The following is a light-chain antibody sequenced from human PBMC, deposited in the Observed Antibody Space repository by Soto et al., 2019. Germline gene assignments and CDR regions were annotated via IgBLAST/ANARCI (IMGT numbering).Light chain of an antibody. CDR2: WAS. V-gene: IGKV4-1*01. J-gene: IGKJ3*01. Sequence: DIVMTQSPDSLAVSLGERATINCKSSQSVLYTSMNKHYLAWYQQKPGQPPKLLIYWASTRESGVPDRFSGSGSGTDFTLTISSLQAEDVAVYYCQQYYSTPLTFGPGTKVDI. CDR1: QSVLYTSMNKHY. CDR3: QQYYSTPLT.